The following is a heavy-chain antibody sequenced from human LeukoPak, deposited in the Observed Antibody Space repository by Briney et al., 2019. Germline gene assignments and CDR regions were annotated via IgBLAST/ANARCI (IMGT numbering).Heavy chain of an antibody. CDR1: GVSLTTPGVG. V-gene: IGHV2-5*01. CDR2: IYWNNDN. CDR3: AHYGAYRFPHYFDY. D-gene: IGHD4-17*01. J-gene: IGHJ4*02. Sequence: SGPTLLKPTQTLTLTCTISGVSLTTPGVGVGWSRRTPGKALEWLGVIYWNNDNRYSPSQRSRLNIIKESSQNLMVLIMANMNPADTATYHCAHYGAYRFPHYFDYWGQGTPVTVSS.